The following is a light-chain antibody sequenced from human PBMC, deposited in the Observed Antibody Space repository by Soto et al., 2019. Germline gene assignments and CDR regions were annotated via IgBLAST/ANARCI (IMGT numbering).Light chain of an antibody. V-gene: IGKV1-5*03. CDR3: HQYAYWPYT. Sequence: DIQITQSPSTLSASVGDRGTITCRASQSISSWLSWYQQKPGEAPKILIYKASSLETGVPSRFSGSGSGTEVTLSLSSLQPDDFATYDCHQYAYWPYTFGHRTKLE. CDR2: KAS. J-gene: IGKJ2*01. CDR1: QSISSW.